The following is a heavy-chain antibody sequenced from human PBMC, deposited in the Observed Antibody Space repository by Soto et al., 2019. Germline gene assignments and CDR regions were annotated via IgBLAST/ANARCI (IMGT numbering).Heavy chain of an antibody. CDR1: GFTFSNYA. CDR2: ISYDGSIK. Sequence: PGGSLRLSCATSGFTFSNYAMHWVRQAPGKGLEWVAVISYDGSIKYYADSVKGRFTISRDHAKNTLYLRLNSLGLEVTAVYYCARGGQVGTAVVYNWFDPWGQGTLVTVSS. V-gene: IGHV3-30-3*01. CDR3: ARGGQVGTAVVYNWFDP. D-gene: IGHD6-19*01. J-gene: IGHJ5*02.